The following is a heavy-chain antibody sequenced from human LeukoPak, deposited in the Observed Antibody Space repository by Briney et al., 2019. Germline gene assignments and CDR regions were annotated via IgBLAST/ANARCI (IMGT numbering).Heavy chain of an antibody. CDR1: GFTFSNYW. J-gene: IGHJ6*02. CDR3: AKDLMVRAKYYYYGMDV. CDR2: ISWNSGSI. V-gene: IGHV3-9*01. Sequence: GGSLRLSCAASGFTFSNYWMHWVRQAPGKGLVWVSGISWNSGSIGYADSVKGRFTISRDNAKNSLYLQMNSLRAEDTALYYCAKDLMVRAKYYYYGMDVWGQGTTVTVSS. D-gene: IGHD3-10*01.